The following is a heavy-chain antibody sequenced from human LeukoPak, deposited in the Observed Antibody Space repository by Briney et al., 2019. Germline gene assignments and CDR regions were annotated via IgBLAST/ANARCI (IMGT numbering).Heavy chain of an antibody. D-gene: IGHD2-2*01. CDR1: GYSISSGYY. Sequence: SETLSLTCTVSGYSISSGYYWGWIRQPPGKGLEWIGSIYHSGSTYYNPSLKSRVTISVDTSKNQFSLKLSSVTAADTAVYYCARDQPYYYYMDVWGKGTTVTVSS. V-gene: IGHV4-38-2*02. CDR3: ARDQPYYYYMDV. CDR2: IYHSGST. J-gene: IGHJ6*03.